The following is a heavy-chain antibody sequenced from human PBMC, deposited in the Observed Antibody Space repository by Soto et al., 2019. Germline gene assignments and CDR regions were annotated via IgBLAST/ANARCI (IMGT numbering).Heavy chain of an antibody. CDR3: AKPDPRWLWYFDL. CDR1: GFNFSSYA. V-gene: IGHV3-23*01. Sequence: GGLLRLSCAASGFNFSSYAMSWVRQAPGKGLEWVSAISGSGGSTYYADSVKGRFTISRDNSKNTLYLQMNSLRAEDTAVYYCAKPDPRWLWYFDLWGRGTLVTVSS. D-gene: IGHD3-10*01. J-gene: IGHJ2*01. CDR2: ISGSGGST.